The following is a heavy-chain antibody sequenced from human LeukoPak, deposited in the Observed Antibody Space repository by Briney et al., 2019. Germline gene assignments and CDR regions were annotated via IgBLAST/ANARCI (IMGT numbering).Heavy chain of an antibody. V-gene: IGHV3-21*01. CDR3: ARDPILEWLLSVGYYYYYMDV. CDR2: ISSSSSYI. Sequence: GGSLRLSCAASGFTFSSYSMNWVRQAPGKGLEWVSSISSSSSYIYYADSVKGRFTISRDNAKNSLYLQMNSLRAEDTAVYYCARDPILEWLLSVGYYYYYMDVWGKGTTVTVSS. D-gene: IGHD3-3*01. J-gene: IGHJ6*03. CDR1: GFTFSSYS.